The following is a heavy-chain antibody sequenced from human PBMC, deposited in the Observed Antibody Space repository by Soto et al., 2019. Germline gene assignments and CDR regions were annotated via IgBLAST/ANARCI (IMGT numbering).Heavy chain of an antibody. CDR1: GFTFSSYQ. Sequence: VQLVESGGGLVQPGGSLRLSCVASGFTFSSYQMNWVRQAPGKGLEWVSYISTGGSNIYYADSVKGRFTISRDNAKNSLYLQMNSLRAEDTAVYYCARVGGLGFDYWGQGILVTVSS. CDR2: ISTGGSNI. D-gene: IGHD5-12*01. J-gene: IGHJ4*02. V-gene: IGHV3-48*03. CDR3: ARVGGLGFDY.